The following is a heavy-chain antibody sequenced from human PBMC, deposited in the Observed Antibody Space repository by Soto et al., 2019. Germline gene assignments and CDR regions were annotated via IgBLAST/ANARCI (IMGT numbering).Heavy chain of an antibody. J-gene: IGHJ6*02. CDR2: IYYSGST. Sequence: PSETLSLTCTVSGGSISSYYWSWIRQPPGKGLEWIGYIYYSGSTNYNPSLKSRVTISVDTSKNQFSLKLSSVTAADTAVYYCARDRVGSSSWGDYYYYGMDVWGQGTTVTVSS. V-gene: IGHV4-59*01. D-gene: IGHD6-13*01. CDR1: GGSISSYY. CDR3: ARDRVGSSSWGDYYYYGMDV.